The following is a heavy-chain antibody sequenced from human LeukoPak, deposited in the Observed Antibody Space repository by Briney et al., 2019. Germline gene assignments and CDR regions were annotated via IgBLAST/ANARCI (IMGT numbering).Heavy chain of an antibody. V-gene: IGHV4-30-2*01. CDR3: AREGRDYDSSGGAFDT. J-gene: IGHJ3*02. CDR2: IYHSGST. Sequence: SETLSLTCTVSGGSISSGGYYWSWIRQPPGKGLEWIGYIYHSGSTYYNPSLKSRVTISVDRSKNQFSLKLSSVTAADTAVYYCAREGRDYDSSGGAFDTWGQGTMVTVSS. D-gene: IGHD3-22*01. CDR1: GGSISSGGYY.